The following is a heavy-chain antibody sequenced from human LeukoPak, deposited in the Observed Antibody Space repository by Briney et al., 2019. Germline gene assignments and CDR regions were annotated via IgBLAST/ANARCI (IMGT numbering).Heavy chain of an antibody. J-gene: IGHJ4*02. D-gene: IGHD3-16*01. Sequence: PAGGSLRLSCAASGFTFSSYGMIWVRQAPGKGLEWVSYISSSSSSRYYADSVRGRFTISRDNAKNSLYLQMDSLRAEDTAVYYCARGTGRGGYNFENWGQGTLVTVSS. CDR1: GFTFSSYG. V-gene: IGHV3-48*01. CDR2: ISSSSSSR. CDR3: ARGTGRGGYNFEN.